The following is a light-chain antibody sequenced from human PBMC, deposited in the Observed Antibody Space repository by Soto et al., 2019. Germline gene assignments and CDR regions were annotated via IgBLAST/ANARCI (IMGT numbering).Light chain of an antibody. CDR2: DVS. V-gene: IGLV2-14*01. J-gene: IGLJ1*01. CDR3: SSYTSSSTLVV. CDR1: SSDVGGYNY. Sequence: QSALTQPASVSGSPGQSITISCTGTSSDVGGYNYVSWCQQHPGKAPKLMIYDVSNRPSGVSNRFSGSKSGNTASLTISGLQAEDEADYYGSSYTSSSTLVVFGTGTKVTVL.